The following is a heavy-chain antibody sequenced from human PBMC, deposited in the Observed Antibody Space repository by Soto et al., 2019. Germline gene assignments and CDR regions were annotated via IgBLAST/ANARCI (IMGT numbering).Heavy chain of an antibody. CDR3: ARDVYCSGGSCSALLHMDV. J-gene: IGHJ6*02. V-gene: IGHV3-21*01. D-gene: IGHD2-15*01. CDR1: GFTFSSYS. Sequence: GGSLRLSCAASGFTFSSYSMNWVRQAPGKGLEWVSSISSSSSYIYYADSVKGRFTISRDNAKNSLYLQMNSLRAEDTAVYYCARDVYCSGGSCSALLHMDVWGQGTTVTVSS. CDR2: ISSSSSYI.